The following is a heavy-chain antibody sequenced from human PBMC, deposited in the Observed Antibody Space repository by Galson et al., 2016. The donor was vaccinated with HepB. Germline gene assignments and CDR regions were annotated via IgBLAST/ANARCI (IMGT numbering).Heavy chain of an antibody. V-gene: IGHV3-30*04. CDR1: GFTFNTYA. Sequence: SLRLSCAASGFTFNTYAMHWVRQAPGKGLEWVALISYDGTDKYYADSVKGRFTISRDNSNNTMYVQMNSLRADDTAVYYCVRDKSSWNLGKFYYYGLGVWGHGTRVTVSS. J-gene: IGHJ6*02. CDR2: ISYDGTDK. D-gene: IGHD2-15*01. CDR3: VRDKSSWNLGKFYYYGLGV.